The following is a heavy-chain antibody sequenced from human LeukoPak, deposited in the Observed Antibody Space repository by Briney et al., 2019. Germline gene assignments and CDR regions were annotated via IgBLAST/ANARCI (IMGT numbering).Heavy chain of an antibody. V-gene: IGHV3-23*01. J-gene: IGHJ4*02. CDR2: ISGSGGST. CDR1: GFTFRSYA. D-gene: IGHD2-2*01. Sequence: GGSLRLSCAASGFTFRSYAMSWVRQAPGKGLEWVSAISGSGGSTYYADSVKGRFTISRDNSKNTLYLQMNSLRAEDTAVYYCAKDIVVVPAANWGFDYWGQGTLVTVSS. CDR3: AKDIVVVPAANWGFDY.